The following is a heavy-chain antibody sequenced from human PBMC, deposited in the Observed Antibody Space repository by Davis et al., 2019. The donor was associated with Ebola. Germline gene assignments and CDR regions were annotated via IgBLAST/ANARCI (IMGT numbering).Heavy chain of an antibody. CDR1: GFTFSDYA. CDR2: ISYDGSNK. J-gene: IGHJ4*02. D-gene: IGHD2-8*01. Sequence: GESLKISCAASGFTFSDYAMSWVRQAPGKGLEWVAVISYDGSNKYYADSVKGRFTISRDNAENSLYLQMNSLETEDTALYYCAKEGTRLGCTYFDYWGQGTLVTVSS. V-gene: IGHV3-30*18. CDR3: AKEGTRLGCTYFDY.